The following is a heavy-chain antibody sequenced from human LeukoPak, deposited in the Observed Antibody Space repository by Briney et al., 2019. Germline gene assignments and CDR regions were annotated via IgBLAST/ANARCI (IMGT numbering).Heavy chain of an antibody. V-gene: IGHV4-61*10. CDR2: IYYSGSP. Sequence: SETLSLTCTVSGGSISSGSYYWSWIRQPAGKGLEWIGRIYYSGSPYYNPSLKSRVTISVDTSKNQFSLKLSSVTAADTAVYYCARGGGDSSGYYYDDAFDIWGQGTMVTVSS. J-gene: IGHJ3*02. CDR3: ARGGGDSSGYYYDDAFDI. D-gene: IGHD3-22*01. CDR1: GGSISSGSYY.